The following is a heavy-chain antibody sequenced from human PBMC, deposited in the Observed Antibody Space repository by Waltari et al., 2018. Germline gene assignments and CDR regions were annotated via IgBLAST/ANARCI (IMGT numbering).Heavy chain of an antibody. CDR2: ISYDGSNK. CDR1: GFTFSSYA. V-gene: IGHV3-30-3*01. D-gene: IGHD5-12*01. J-gene: IGHJ6*02. CDR3: ARDLEMATILSPGLGFMDV. Sequence: LSCAASGFTFSSYAMHWVRQAPGKGLEWVAVISYDGSNKYYADSVKGRFTISRDNSKNTLYLQMNSLRAEDTAVYYCARDLEMATILSPGLGFMDVWGQGTTVTVSS.